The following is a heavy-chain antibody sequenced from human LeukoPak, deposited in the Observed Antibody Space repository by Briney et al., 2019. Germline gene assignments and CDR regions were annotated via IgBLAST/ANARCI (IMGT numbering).Heavy chain of an antibody. CDR3: ASLYDSTGFCFDY. J-gene: IGHJ4*02. CDR1: GFRFSDYY. Sequence: GGYLRLSCVVSGFRFSDYYMSWIRQTPGKSLGLISYISGSSDAIYYTDSVKGRFTISRDNAKNSLYLQLDSLSAEDTAVYYCASLYDSTGFCFDYWGQGALVTVSS. D-gene: IGHD3-22*01. V-gene: IGHV3-11*01. CDR2: ISGSSDAI.